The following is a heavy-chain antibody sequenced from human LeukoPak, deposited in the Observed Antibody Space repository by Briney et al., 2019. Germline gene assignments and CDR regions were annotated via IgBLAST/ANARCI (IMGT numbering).Heavy chain of an antibody. CDR1: DGSMTNYH. J-gene: IGHJ5*02. CDR3: ARGSDGYRFDP. D-gene: IGHD5-18*01. Sequence: SETLSLTCTVSDGSMTNYHWTWIRQSPGKAPEYIGYIYNIETTNYNPSLKSRVTVSVDMSKKQLSLRLNSVTAADTAVYYCARGSDGYRFDPWGQGILVTVSS. V-gene: IGHV4-59*01. CDR2: IYNIETT.